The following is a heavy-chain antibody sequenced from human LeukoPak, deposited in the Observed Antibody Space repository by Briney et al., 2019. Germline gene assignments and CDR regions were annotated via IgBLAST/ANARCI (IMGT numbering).Heavy chain of an antibody. Sequence: GRSLRLSCAASGFTFSSIGMHWVRQAPGKGLEGVAAISYDESKKYYADSVKGRFTISRDNSKNTLYLQQNSLTAEDTAVYYCANGGPDTFDIWGQGTMVTASS. D-gene: IGHD4-23*01. J-gene: IGHJ3*02. CDR1: GFTFSSIG. CDR3: ANGGPDTFDI. V-gene: IGHV3-30*18. CDR2: ISYDESKK.